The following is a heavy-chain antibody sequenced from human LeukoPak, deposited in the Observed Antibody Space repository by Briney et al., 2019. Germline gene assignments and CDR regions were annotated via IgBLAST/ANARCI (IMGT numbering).Heavy chain of an antibody. CDR1: GFTFTNDF. J-gene: IGHJ5*02. D-gene: IGHD3-3*01. CDR2: MKVDGSDI. V-gene: IGHV3-7*03. CDR3: AKCYDFWSGCWFDP. Sequence: GGSLRLSCTASGFTFTNDFMTWVRQAPGKGLEWVANMKVDGSDIHYVDSLKGRFTISSDNARNSLYLQMNSLRAEDTAVYYCAKCYDFWSGCWFDPWGQGTLVTVSS.